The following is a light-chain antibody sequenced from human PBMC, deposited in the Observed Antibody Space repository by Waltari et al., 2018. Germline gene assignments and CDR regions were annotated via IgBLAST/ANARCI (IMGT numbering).Light chain of an antibody. J-gene: IGKJ1*01. CDR1: QSISTW. V-gene: IGKV1-5*03. Sequence: DIQMTQSPSTLSASVGAIVTPTCRASQSISTWLAWYQQKPGRAPKLLIYKASSLESGVPSRFSGSGSGTEFTLTISSLQPDDFATYYCQQYSSFPRTFGQGTKVEIK. CDR3: QQYSSFPRT. CDR2: KAS.